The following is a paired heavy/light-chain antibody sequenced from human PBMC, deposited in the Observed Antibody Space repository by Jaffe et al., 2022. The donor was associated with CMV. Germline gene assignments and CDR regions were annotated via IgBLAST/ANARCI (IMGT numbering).Heavy chain of an antibody. V-gene: IGHV3-21*01. CDR2: ISSSSSYI. CDR3: ARGVDIVATRPGGYYYYYGMDV. CDR1: GFTFSSYS. D-gene: IGHD5-12*01. Sequence: EVQLVESGGGLVKPGGSLRLSCAASGFTFSSYSMNWVRQAPGKGLEWVSSISSSSSYIYYADSVKGRFTISRDNAKNSLYLQMNSLRAEDTAVYYCARGVDIVATRPGGYYYYYGMDVWGQGTTVTVSS. J-gene: IGHJ6*02.
Light chain of an antibody. CDR3: QQANSFPT. CDR2: AAS. J-gene: IGKJ4*01. Sequence: DIQMTQSPSSVSASVGDRVTITCRASQGISSWLAWYQQKPGKAPKLLIYAASSLQSGVPSRFSGSGSGTDFTLTISSLQPEDFATYYCQQANSFPTFGGGTKVEIK. CDR1: QGISSW. V-gene: IGKV1-12*01.